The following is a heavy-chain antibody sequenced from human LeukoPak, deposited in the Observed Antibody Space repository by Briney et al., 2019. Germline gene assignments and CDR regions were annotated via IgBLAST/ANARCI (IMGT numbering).Heavy chain of an antibody. J-gene: IGHJ4*02. CDR1: GGSISSGGYY. V-gene: IGHV4-31*03. CDR2: IYYSGST. D-gene: IGHD2-15*01. CDR3: ARESPLGYCSGGSCSQYYFDY. Sequence: SETLSLTCTVSGGSISSGGYYWSWIRQHPGKGLEWIGYIYYSGSTYYNPSLKSRVTISVDTSKNQFSLKLSSVTAADTAVYYCARESPLGYCSGGSCSQYYFDYWGQGTLVTVSP.